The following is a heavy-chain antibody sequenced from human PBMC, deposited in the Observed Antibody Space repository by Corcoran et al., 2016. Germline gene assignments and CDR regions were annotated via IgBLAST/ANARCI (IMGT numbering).Heavy chain of an antibody. CDR3: ARHVAPTLDY. Sequence: EVQLVESGGGLVQPGGSLRLSCAASGFTFSTYSMNWVRQAPGKGLEWVSYSSRSTTTIYYADSVKGRFTISRDNAKNSLYLQMNSLRADDTAGYYCARHVAPTLDYWGQGTLVTVSS. J-gene: IGHJ4*02. CDR1: GFTFSTYS. D-gene: IGHD3-10*02. CDR2: SSRSTTTI. V-gene: IGHV3-48*04.